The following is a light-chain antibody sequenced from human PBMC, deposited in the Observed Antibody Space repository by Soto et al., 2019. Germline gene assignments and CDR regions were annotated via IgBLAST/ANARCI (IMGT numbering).Light chain of an antibody. V-gene: IGLV1-44*01. J-gene: IGLJ2*01. CDR1: TSNIGSNT. CDR2: SNN. CDR3: AAWADSLNGV. Sequence: QSVLTQPPSASGTPGQRVTIPCSGSTSNIGSNTVNWYHQLPGTAPKLLLYSNNQRPSGVPDRFSASKSGTSASLAISGLQSEDEADYYCAAWADSLNGVFGGGTQLTVL.